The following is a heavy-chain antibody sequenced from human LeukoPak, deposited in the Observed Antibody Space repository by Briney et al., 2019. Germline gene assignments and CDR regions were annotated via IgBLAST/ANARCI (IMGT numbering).Heavy chain of an antibody. CDR1: GFTFSTYA. D-gene: IGHD6-19*01. CDR2: ISWDGGST. J-gene: IGHJ4*02. Sequence: AGGSLRLSCAASGFTFSTYAMSWVRQAPGKSLEWVSVISWDGGSTYYADSVKGRFTISRDNSKNSLYLQMNSLRAEDTALYYCAKDDRAVAGTGYFDYWGQGTLVTVSS. CDR3: AKDDRAVAGTGYFDY. V-gene: IGHV3-43D*03.